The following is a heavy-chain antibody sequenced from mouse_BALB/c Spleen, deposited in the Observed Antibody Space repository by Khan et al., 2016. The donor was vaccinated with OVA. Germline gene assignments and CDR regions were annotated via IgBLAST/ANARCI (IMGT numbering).Heavy chain of an antibody. V-gene: IGHV1S135*01. J-gene: IGHJ3*01. CDR3: TRHGYVACFTY. CDR1: GYSFTSYY. D-gene: IGHD2-2*01. Sequence: EVQLQQSGPELMKPGASVKISCKASGYSFTSYYIHWLMQSHGKSLEWIGYIDAYSGGATYNQKFKGKATLTVDKSSSTAYVHLSNLTAEDSAVYYCTRHGYVACFTYWGQGTPVTVSS. CDR2: IDAYSGGA.